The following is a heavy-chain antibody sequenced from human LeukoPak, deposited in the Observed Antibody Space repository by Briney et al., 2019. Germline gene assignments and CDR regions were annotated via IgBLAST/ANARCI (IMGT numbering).Heavy chain of an antibody. CDR3: ARGGWYPESFQH. CDR1: GGSITSYY. D-gene: IGHD6-19*01. V-gene: IGHV4-59*01. Sequence: SETLSLTCTVSGGSITSYYWNWIRQPPGKGLEWIGYIYYSGSTNYNPSLKSRVTISVDTSKNQFSLKLSSVTAADTAVYYCARGGWYPESFQHWGQGALVTVSS. J-gene: IGHJ1*01. CDR2: IYYSGST.